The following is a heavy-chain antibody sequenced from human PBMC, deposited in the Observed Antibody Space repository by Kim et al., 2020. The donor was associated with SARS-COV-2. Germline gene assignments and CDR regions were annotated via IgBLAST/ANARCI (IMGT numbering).Heavy chain of an antibody. Sequence: NDSPAFQGHVTISADKSISTAYLQWSSLKASDTAMYYCARYSSSWYGMDVWGQGTTVTVSS. D-gene: IGHD6-13*01. CDR3: ARYSSSWYGMDV. V-gene: IGHV5-10-1*01. J-gene: IGHJ6*02.